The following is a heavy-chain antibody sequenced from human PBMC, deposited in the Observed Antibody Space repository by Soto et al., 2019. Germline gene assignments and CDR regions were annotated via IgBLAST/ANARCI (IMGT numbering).Heavy chain of an antibody. CDR3: ATMERLFDY. CDR2: ISYDGSDK. D-gene: IGHD3-3*01. CDR1: GFTFSDYG. J-gene: IGHJ4*02. V-gene: IGHV3-30*03. Sequence: WGSLRLSCAASGFTFSDYGMHWVRQAPGTGLEWVAVISYDGSDKYYADSVKGRFTISRDNSKNRLYLQMNSLRAEDTAVYYCATMERLFDYWGQGTLVTVSS.